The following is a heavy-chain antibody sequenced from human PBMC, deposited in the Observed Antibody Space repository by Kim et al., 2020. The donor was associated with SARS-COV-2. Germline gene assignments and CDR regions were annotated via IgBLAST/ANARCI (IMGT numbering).Heavy chain of an antibody. CDR1: GFTFSSYS. J-gene: IGHJ5*02. V-gene: IGHV3-21*01. CDR3: ARDGSITMVRGVGWFDP. Sequence: GGSLRLSCAASGFTFSSYSMNWVRQAPGKGLEWVSSISSSSSYIYYADSVKGRFTISRDNAKNSLYLQMNSLRAEDTAVYYCARDGSITMVRGVGWFDPWGQGTLVTVSS. CDR2: ISSSSSYI. D-gene: IGHD3-10*01.